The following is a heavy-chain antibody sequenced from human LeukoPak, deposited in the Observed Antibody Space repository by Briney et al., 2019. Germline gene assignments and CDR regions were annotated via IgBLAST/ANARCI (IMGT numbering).Heavy chain of an antibody. CDR3: ARDYAGSSSWNWFDP. Sequence: SETLSLTCTVSGGSIRNYYWNWIRQPPGKGLEWVGYIYDSGSTNYNPSLKSRVPISVDMSKNQFYLKLSSVTAADTAVYYCARDYAGSSSWNWFDPWGQGTLVTVSS. CDR2: IYDSGST. J-gene: IGHJ5*02. V-gene: IGHV4-59*01. CDR1: GGSIRNYY. D-gene: IGHD6-13*01.